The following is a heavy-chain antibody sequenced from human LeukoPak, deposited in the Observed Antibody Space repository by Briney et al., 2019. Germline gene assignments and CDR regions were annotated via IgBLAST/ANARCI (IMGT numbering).Heavy chain of an antibody. V-gene: IGHV4-4*08. D-gene: IGHD3-10*01. Sequence: SETLSLTCTVSDGSISIYYWSWIRQPPGKGLEWIGYVYSSGNTNYSPSLKGRAIISADTSKNQFSLKLTSVTAEDTAVYYCVRDRELTYWGQGILVTVSS. CDR1: DGSISIYY. CDR3: VRDRELTY. CDR2: VYSSGNT. J-gene: IGHJ4*02.